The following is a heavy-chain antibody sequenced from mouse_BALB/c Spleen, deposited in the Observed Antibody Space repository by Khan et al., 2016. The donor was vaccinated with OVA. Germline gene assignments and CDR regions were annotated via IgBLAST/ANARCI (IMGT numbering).Heavy chain of an antibody. CDR3: ARYRFDYFDY. Sequence: SGAELARPGASVKLSCKSSGYTFTSYWMQWVKQRPGQGLEWIGTIYPGAGDTRYTQKFKGKATLTADKSSSTAFMPHSNLASEDSAVYYCARYRFDYFDYWGQGTTLTVSS. D-gene: IGHD2-14*01. CDR2: IYPGAGDT. V-gene: IGHV1-87*01. CDR1: GYTFTSYW. J-gene: IGHJ2*01.